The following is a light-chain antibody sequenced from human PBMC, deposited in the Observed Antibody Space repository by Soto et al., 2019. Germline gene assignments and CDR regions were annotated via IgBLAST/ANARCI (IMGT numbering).Light chain of an antibody. CDR2: KAS. J-gene: IGKJ1*01. CDR3: QQYNSYSWT. Sequence: DIQMTQSPSTLSASVGDRVTITCRASQSISSWLARYQQKPGKAPKLLLYKASSLESGVPARFSGSGSGTEFTLTISSLQPDDFATYYCQQYNSYSWTFGQGTKVEIK. CDR1: QSISSW. V-gene: IGKV1-5*03.